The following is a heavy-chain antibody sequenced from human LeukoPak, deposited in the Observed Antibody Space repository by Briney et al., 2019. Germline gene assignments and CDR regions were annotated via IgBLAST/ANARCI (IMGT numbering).Heavy chain of an antibody. D-gene: IGHD2-15*01. CDR1: GFTVSSNY. V-gene: IGHV3-66*01. CDR3: AGDRCSGGSCYSKRFAFDI. CDR2: IYSGGST. J-gene: IGHJ3*02. Sequence: GGSLRLSCAASGFTVSSNYMSWVRQAPGKGLEWVSVIYSGGSTYYADSVKGRFTISRDNSKNTLYLQMNSLRAEDTAVYYCAGDRCSGGSCYSKRFAFDIWGQGTMVTVSS.